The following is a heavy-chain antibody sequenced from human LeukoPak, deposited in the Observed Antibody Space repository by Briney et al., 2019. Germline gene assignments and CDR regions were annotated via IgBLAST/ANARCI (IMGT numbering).Heavy chain of an antibody. V-gene: IGHV3-15*01. D-gene: IGHD3-10*01. J-gene: IGHJ3*01. CDR1: GFTFSNAW. CDR3: TTDAPYYYGSGTKTDAFDL. Sequence: KPGGSLGLSCAASGFTFSNAWMYWVRQAPGKGLEWVGRIKSKISGGTTDYAAPVKGRFTISGDDSKNTLYLQMNSLKTEDTAVYYCTTDAPYYYGSGTKTDAFDLWGQGTMVTVSS. CDR2: IKSKISGGTT.